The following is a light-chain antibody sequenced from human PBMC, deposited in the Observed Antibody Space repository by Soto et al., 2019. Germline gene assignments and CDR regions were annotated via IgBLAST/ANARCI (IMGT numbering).Light chain of an antibody. CDR1: QSVSFH. J-gene: IGKJ4*01. CDR2: GAF. V-gene: IGKV3-15*01. CDR3: QQYKNWPPLT. Sequence: EIVMTQSPATLSVSPGETATLSCRASQSVSFHLAWYQQKPGQGPRLLIYGAFTRATGIPARFSGSGSGTDFTLTLSSLQSEDFALYYCQQYKNWPPLTFGGGTKVEIK.